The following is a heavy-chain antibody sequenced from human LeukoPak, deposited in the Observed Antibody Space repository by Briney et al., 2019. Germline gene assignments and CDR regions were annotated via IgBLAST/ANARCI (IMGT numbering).Heavy chain of an antibody. D-gene: IGHD3-22*01. CDR1: GGSISSSSYY. V-gene: IGHV4-39*01. CDR3: SRPGYYYDSSGYHYRDY. J-gene: IGHJ4*02. Sequence: PSETLSLTCTVSGGSISSSSYYWGWIRQPPGQGLEWIGSVYYSGCTYYNPSLKSRVTISVDTSKNQFSLKLSSVTAADTAVYYCSRPGYYYDSSGYHYRDYWGQGTLVTVSS. CDR2: VYYSGCT.